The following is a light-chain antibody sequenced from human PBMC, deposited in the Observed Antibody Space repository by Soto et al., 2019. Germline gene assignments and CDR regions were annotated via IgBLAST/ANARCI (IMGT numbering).Light chain of an antibody. CDR3: MQALQTPPA. J-gene: IGKJ1*01. V-gene: IGKV2-28*01. CDR2: LGS. Sequence: DIVMTQSPLSLPVTPGEPASISCRSSQSLLHSNGYNYLDWYLQKPGQSPQLLIYLGSNRASGVPDRFSGSGSGTDFTLKISRVEAEDVGVYYRMQALQTPPAFGQGTKVVIK. CDR1: QSLLHSNGYNY.